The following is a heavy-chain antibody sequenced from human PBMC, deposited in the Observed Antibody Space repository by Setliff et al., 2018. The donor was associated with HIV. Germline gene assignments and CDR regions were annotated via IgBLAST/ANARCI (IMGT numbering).Heavy chain of an antibody. CDR3: ARDMVDYYDSSGYYSGNYYYGMDV. Sequence: GGSLRLSCAASGFTFTNYDMHWVRQAPGKGLEWVSYISSSGSTTYYADSVKGRFTISRDNAKNLLYLQMHSLRAEDTAVYYCARDMVDYYDSSGYYSGNYYYGMDVWGQGTAVTVSS. CDR1: GFTFTNYD. CDR2: ISSSGSTT. V-gene: IGHV3-48*03. D-gene: IGHD3-22*01. J-gene: IGHJ6*02.